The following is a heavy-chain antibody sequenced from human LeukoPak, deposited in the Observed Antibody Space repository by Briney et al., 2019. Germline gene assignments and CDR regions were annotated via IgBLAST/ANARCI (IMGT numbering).Heavy chain of an antibody. CDR3: ARGGYYGSGNDFRFDP. D-gene: IGHD3-10*01. CDR1: GGSISSYY. V-gene: IGHV4-59*01. CDR2: IHYTGST. Sequence: SETLSLTCTVSGGSISSYYWSWIRQSPGKGLECIGYIHYTGSTNYNPSLKSRVTISVKTSKSQFSLKLKSVNAADTAVYYCARGGYYGSGNDFRFDPWGQGTLVTVSS. J-gene: IGHJ5*02.